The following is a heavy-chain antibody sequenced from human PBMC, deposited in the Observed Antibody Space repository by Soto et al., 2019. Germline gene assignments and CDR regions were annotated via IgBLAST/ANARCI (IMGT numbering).Heavy chain of an antibody. CDR2: INHSGST. D-gene: IGHD1-26*01. CDR1: GGSFSGYY. V-gene: IGHV4-34*01. Sequence: SETLSLTCAVYGGSFSGYYWSWIRQPPGKGLEWIGEINHSGSTNYNPSLKSRVTISVDTSKNQFSLKLSSVTAADTAVYYCARDRRVGAYFDYWGQGTLVTVSS. CDR3: ARDRRVGAYFDY. J-gene: IGHJ4*02.